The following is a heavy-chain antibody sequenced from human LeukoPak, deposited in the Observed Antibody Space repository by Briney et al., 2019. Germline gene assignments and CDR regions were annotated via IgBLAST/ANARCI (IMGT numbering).Heavy chain of an antibody. CDR2: IIPIFGTA. D-gene: IGHD3-10*01. CDR3: ARVPSSRFGELEGWFDP. J-gene: IGHJ5*02. CDR1: GGTFSSYA. Sequence: GSSVKVSCKASGGTFSSYAISWVRQAPGQGPEWMGGIIPIFGTANYAQKFQGRVTITADESTSTAYMELSSLRSEDTAVYYCARVPSSRFGELEGWFDPWGQGTLVTVSS. V-gene: IGHV1-69*01.